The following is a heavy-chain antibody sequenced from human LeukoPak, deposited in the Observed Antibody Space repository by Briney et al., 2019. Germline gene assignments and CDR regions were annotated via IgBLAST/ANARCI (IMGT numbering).Heavy chain of an antibody. CDR3: ARRFYASDS. D-gene: IGHD3-16*01. CDR2: ISVSGSTI. CDR1: GFTFSSHE. Sequence: GGSLRLSCVVSGFTFSSHEMNWVRQAPGKGLEWVSYISVSGSTIYYADSVKGRFTISRDNAKNSLYLQMNSLRAEDTAVYYCARRFYASDSWGQGTLVTVSS. J-gene: IGHJ4*02. V-gene: IGHV3-48*03.